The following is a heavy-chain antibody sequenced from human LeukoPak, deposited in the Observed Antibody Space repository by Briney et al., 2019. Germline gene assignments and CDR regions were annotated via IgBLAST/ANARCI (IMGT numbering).Heavy chain of an antibody. V-gene: IGHV4-38-2*01. CDR3: ASLNFGFGY. D-gene: IGHD3-10*01. CDR2: IYHSGTT. CDR1: GYSICSGYY. Sequence: SETLSLTXAVSGYSICSGYYWGWIRGPPGKGLEWIANIYHSGTTYYSPSLKSRVTISVDTSKNHFSLKLSSVTAADTAVYYCASLNFGFGYWGQGTLVTVSS. J-gene: IGHJ4*02.